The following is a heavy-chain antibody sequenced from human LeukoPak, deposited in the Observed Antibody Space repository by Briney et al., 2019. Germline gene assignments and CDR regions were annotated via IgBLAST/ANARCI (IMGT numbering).Heavy chain of an antibody. V-gene: IGHV2-70*11. CDR2: IDWDDDK. J-gene: IGHJ4*02. D-gene: IGHD6-13*01. Sequence: SGPALVKPTQTLTLTCTFSGFSLSTSGMCVSWIRQPPGKALEWLARIDWDDDKYYSTSLKTRLTISKDTSKNQVVLTMTNMDPVDTATYYCARTPGIAAAGTVFDYWGQGTLVTVSS. CDR1: GFSLSTSGMC. CDR3: ARTPGIAAAGTVFDY.